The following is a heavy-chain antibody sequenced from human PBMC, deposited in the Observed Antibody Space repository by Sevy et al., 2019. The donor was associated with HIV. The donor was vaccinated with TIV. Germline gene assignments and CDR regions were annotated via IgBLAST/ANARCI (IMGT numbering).Heavy chain of an antibody. Sequence: GGSLRLSCAASGFTFSHNWMSWVRQAPGKGLEWVGRIRSETEGRTTDYAAPVKGRFTISRDDSKNTLYLQMNSLKTEDTAVYYCATEALDGEGGDYYYGFDVWGQGTTVTVSS. CDR2: IRSETEGRTT. CDR1: GFTFSHNW. CDR3: ATEALDGEGGDYYYGFDV. D-gene: IGHD4-17*01. J-gene: IGHJ6*02. V-gene: IGHV3-15*01.